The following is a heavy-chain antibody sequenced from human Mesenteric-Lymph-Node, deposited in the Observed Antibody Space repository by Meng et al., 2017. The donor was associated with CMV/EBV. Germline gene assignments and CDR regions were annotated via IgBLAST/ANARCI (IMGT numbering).Heavy chain of an antibody. Sequence: GESLKISCLASGFTFSNYAMSWVRQAPGKGLEWVSSISSSSTIYYADSVKGRFTISRDNAKNSLYLQMNSLRAEDTAVYYCARYCTSPNCDRSFDYWGQGVLVTVSS. D-gene: IGHD2-2*01. CDR1: GFTFSNYA. CDR2: ISSSSTI. V-gene: IGHV3-69-1*01. CDR3: ARYCTSPNCDRSFDY. J-gene: IGHJ4*02.